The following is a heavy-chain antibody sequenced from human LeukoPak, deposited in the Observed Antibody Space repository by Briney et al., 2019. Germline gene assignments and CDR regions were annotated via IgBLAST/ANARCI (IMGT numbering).Heavy chain of an antibody. CDR3: AKLKQPGGFFWSGFYFDY. CDR2: ISYDGSDK. CDR1: GF. J-gene: IGHJ4*02. V-gene: IGHV3-30*18. D-gene: IGHD3-3*01. Sequence: GGSLRLSCAASGFIRQAPGKGLEWVTIISYDGSDKYYADSVKGRFTISRDNSKNTLYLQMNSLRAEDTAVYYCAKLKQPGGFFWSGFYFDYWGQGTLVTVSS.